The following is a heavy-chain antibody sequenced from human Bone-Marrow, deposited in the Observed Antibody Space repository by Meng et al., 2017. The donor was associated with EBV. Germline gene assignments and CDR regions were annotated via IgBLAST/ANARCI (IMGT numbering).Heavy chain of an antibody. V-gene: IGHV3-73*02. CDR2: IRSKANSYAT. CDR1: GFTFSGSA. CDR3: TRPDCSGGSCYWDY. D-gene: IGHD2-15*01. Sequence: EVQLVESGGGLVQPGGSLKLSCAASGFTFSGSAMHWVRQASGKGLEWVGRIRSKANSYATAYAASVKGRFTISRDDSKNTAYLQMNSLKTEDTAVYYCTRPDCSGGSCYWDYWGQVTLVTVSS. J-gene: IGHJ4*02.